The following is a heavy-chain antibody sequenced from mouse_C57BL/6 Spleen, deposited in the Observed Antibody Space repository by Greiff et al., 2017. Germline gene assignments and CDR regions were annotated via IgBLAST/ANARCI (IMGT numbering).Heavy chain of an antibody. CDR3: ARSISYDHGYAMDY. D-gene: IGHD2-4*01. J-gene: IGHJ4*01. CDR1: GFTFTDYY. Sequence: EVKLVESGGGLVQPGGSLSLSCAASGFTFTDYYMSWVRQPPGKALEWLGFIRNKANGYTTEYSASVKGRFTISRDNSQSILYLQMNALRAEDSATYYCARSISYDHGYAMDYWGQGTSVTVSS. V-gene: IGHV7-3*01. CDR2: IRNKANGYTT.